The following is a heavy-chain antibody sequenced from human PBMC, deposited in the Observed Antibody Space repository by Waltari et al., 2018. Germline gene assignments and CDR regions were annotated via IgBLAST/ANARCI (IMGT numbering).Heavy chain of an antibody. D-gene: IGHD3-22*01. CDR1: GGSISSSSYY. J-gene: IGHJ5*02. CDR3: ARHNRYYYDSSGYMNWFDP. CDR2: IYYSGST. V-gene: IGHV4-39*01. Sequence: QLQLQESGPRLVKPSETLSLTCTVSGGSISSSSYYWGWFRQPPGKGLEWIGSIYYSGSTYYNPSLKSRVTISVDTSKNQFSLKLSSVTAADTAVYYCARHNRYYYDSSGYMNWFDPWGQGTLVTVSS.